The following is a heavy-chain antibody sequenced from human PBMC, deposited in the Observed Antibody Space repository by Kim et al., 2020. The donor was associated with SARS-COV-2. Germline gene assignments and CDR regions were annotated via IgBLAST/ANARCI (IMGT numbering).Heavy chain of an antibody. CDR1: GFTFSNFA. CDR3: SSYPNFVVGFCISFDI. Sequence: GGSLRLSCAVSGFTFSNFAMHWVRLAPGKGLDFLTVLSSSVNCSFYAGSVAVRFSISIVNSNYTLYLHMYSLFVSVTAVYFCSSYPNFVVGFCISFDI. V-gene: IGHV3-30-3*01. J-gene: IGHJ3*02. D-gene: IGHD2-15*01. CDR2: LSSSVNCS.